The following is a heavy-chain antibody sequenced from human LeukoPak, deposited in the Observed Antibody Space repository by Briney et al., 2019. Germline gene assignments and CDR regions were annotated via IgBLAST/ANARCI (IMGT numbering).Heavy chain of an antibody. J-gene: IGHJ3*02. CDR1: GGSISSYC. CDR2: IYYSGST. D-gene: IGHD1-26*01. CDR3: ARSIVGATIYAFDI. V-gene: IGHV4-59*01. Sequence: SETLSLTCTVSGGSISSYCWSWIRQPPGKGLEWIGYIYYSGSTNYNPSLKSRVTISVDTSKNQFSLKLSSVTAADTAVYYCARSIVGATIYAFDIWGQGTMVTVSS.